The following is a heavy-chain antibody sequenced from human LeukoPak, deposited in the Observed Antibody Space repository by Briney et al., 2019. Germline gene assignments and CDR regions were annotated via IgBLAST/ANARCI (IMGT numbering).Heavy chain of an antibody. J-gene: IGHJ4*02. D-gene: IGHD1-1*01. CDR1: GFTFSSYT. V-gene: IGHV3-21*01. CDR2: ISGSSRHK. CDR3: ARTANFAAGYNIDY. Sequence: PGGSLRLSCAASGFTFSSYTMNWVRQAPGKGLEWVSSISGSSRHKYYADSVKGRFTISRDNAKSSLYLQMNSLRAEDTAVYYCARTANFAAGYNIDYWGQGTLVTVSS.